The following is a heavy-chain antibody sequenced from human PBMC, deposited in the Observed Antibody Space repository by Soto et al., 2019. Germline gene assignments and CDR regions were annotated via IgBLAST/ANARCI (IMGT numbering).Heavy chain of an antibody. CDR3: ARRRPYYYYYYMDV. Sequence: SETLSLTFAVYCGSFSGYYCIWILPPPGKGLELIGEINHSGSTNYNPSLKSRVTISVDTSKNQFSLKLSSVTAADTAVYYCARRRPYYYYYYMDVWGKGTTVTVSS. V-gene: IGHV4-34*01. D-gene: IGHD6-25*01. CDR1: CGSFSGYY. J-gene: IGHJ6*03. CDR2: INHSGST.